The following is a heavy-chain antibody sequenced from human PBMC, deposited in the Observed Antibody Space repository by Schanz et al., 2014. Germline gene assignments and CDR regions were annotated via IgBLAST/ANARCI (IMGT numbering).Heavy chain of an antibody. V-gene: IGHV3-23*01. D-gene: IGHD1-26*01. CDR3: ARNRGSGGQNWYFDL. J-gene: IGHJ2*01. CDR1: GLIFSNYV. CDR2: IGTSGGT. Sequence: EVQLLESGGGLVQPGGSLKLSCAASGLIFSNYVMSWVRQAPGKGLEWVSTIGTSGGTNYAESVKGRFTISRDNSKNTLYLQMNSLRAEDTAVYFCARNRGSGGQNWYFDLWGRGTLVTVSS.